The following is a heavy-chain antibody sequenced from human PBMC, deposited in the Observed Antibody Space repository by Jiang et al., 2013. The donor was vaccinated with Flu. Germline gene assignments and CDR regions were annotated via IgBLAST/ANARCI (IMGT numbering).Heavy chain of an antibody. CDR3: ATGRDDFDI. Sequence: VQLVESGAEVKMPGASVKVSCKASGYTFTTYDIHWVRQATGQGPEWMGWMNPNSGNTGYAQKFQGRVTMTRNTTISTAYMGLSSLRSEDTAVYYCATGRDDFDIWGQGTLVTVS. CDR1: GYTFTTYD. D-gene: IGHD1-14*01. CDR2: MNPNSGNT. V-gene: IGHV1-8*01. J-gene: IGHJ3*02.